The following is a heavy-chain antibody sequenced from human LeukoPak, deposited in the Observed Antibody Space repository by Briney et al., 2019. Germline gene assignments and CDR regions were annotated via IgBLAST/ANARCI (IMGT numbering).Heavy chain of an antibody. J-gene: IGHJ4*02. CDR1: GFTFSSYS. CDR2: IKQDGSEK. V-gene: IGHV3-7*01. CDR3: ARAMITFGGVIDSFDY. D-gene: IGHD3-16*02. Sequence: TGGSLRLSCAASGFTFSSYSMNWVRQAPGKGLEWVANIKQDGSEKYYVDSVKGRFTISRDNAKNSLYLQMNSLRAEDTAVYYCARAMITFGGVIDSFDYWGQGTLVTVSS.